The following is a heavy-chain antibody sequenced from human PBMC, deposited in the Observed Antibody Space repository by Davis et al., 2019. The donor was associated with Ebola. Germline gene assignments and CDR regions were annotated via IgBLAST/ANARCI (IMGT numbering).Heavy chain of an antibody. D-gene: IGHD6-19*01. J-gene: IGHJ5*02. CDR1: GFTFSSYA. Sequence: GESLKISCAASGFTFSSYAMHWVRQAPGKGLEWVAVISYDGSNKYYADSVKGRFTISRDNSKNTLYLQMNSLRAEDTAVYYCARGIAVAGYNWFDPWGQGTLVTVSS. V-gene: IGHV3-30-3*01. CDR2: ISYDGSNK. CDR3: ARGIAVAGYNWFDP.